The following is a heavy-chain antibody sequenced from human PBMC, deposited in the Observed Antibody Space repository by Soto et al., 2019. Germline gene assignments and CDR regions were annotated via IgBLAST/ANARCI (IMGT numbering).Heavy chain of an antibody. V-gene: IGHV6-1*01. J-gene: IGHJ5*02. CDR1: GDSVSSNSAA. D-gene: IGHD4-17*01. CDR2: TYYRSKWYN. CDR3: AREHDYGDYPAPYNCFDP. Sequence: SPTLSLTCAISGDSVSSNSAAWNWIRQSPSRGLEWLGRTYYRSKWYNDYAVSVKSRITINPDTSKNQFSLQLNSVTPEDTAVYYCAREHDYGDYPAPYNCFDPWGQGTLLTV.